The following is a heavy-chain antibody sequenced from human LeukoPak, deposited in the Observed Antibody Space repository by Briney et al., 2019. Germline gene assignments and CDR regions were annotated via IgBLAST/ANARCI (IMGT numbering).Heavy chain of an antibody. D-gene: IGHD5-24*01. CDR3: AKDGKMATISWTNFDY. CDR2: ISGDGSRT. CDR1: GFMFDDYT. Sequence: PGRSLRLSCAASGFMFDDYTMHWVRQAPGKGLEWVSLISGDGSRTNYADSVKGRFTISRDNSKNSLYLQMNSLRTEDTAFYYCAKDGKMATISWTNFDYWGQGTLVTVSS. V-gene: IGHV3-43*01. J-gene: IGHJ4*02.